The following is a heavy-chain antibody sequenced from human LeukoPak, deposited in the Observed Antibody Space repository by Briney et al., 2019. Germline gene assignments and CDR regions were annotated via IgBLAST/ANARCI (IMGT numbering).Heavy chain of an antibody. CDR2: INPNSGGT. V-gene: IGHV1-2*02. J-gene: IGHJ4*02. Sequence: ASVKVSCKASGYTFTGYYMHWVRQAPGQGLEWMGWINPNSGGTNYAQKFQGRVTMTRDTSISTAYMELSRLRSDDTAVYYCARDSRYSYGYPFDYWGQGTLVTVSS. CDR3: ARDSRYSYGYPFDY. D-gene: IGHD5-18*01. CDR1: GYTFTGYY.